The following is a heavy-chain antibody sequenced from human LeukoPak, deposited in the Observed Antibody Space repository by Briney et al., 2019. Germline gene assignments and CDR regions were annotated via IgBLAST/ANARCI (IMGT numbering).Heavy chain of an antibody. CDR2: ISWNSGSI. D-gene: IGHD3-3*02. V-gene: IGHV3-9*01. CDR1: GFTFDDYA. CDR3: AKADKTTIFGVVTFDY. J-gene: IGHJ4*02. Sequence: SLRLSCAASGFTFDDYAMHWVRPAPGKGLEWVSGISWNSGSIGYADSVKGRFTISRDNAKNSLYLQMNSLRAEDTALYYCAKADKTTIFGVVTFDYWGQGTLVTVSS.